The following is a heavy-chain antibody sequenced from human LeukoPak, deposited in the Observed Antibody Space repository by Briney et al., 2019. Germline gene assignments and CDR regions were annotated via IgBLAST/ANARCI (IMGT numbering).Heavy chain of an antibody. CDR1: GFTFSSYS. V-gene: IGHV3-48*01. J-gene: IGHJ4*02. D-gene: IGHD6-13*01. CDR3: ARAGYSSSWYLY. Sequence: GGSLRLSCAASGFTFSSYSMNWVRQAPGKGLEWVSSISRSSTTIYYADSVKGRFTISRDNAKNSLYLQMNSLRAEDTAVYYCARAGYSSSWYLYWGQGTLVTVSS. CDR2: ISRSSTTI.